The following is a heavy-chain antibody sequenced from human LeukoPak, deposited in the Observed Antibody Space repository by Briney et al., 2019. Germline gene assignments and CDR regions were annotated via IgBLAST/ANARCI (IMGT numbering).Heavy chain of an antibody. D-gene: IGHD3-9*01. Sequence: GGSLRLSCAASGFTFSSYGMNWVRQAPGKGLEWVSYISSSGSTIYYADSVKGRFTISRDNAKNSLYLQMNSLRAEDTAVYYCARTLSILTDYYDYYYYMDVWGKGTTVTVSS. CDR2: ISSSGSTI. J-gene: IGHJ6*03. V-gene: IGHV3-48*03. CDR1: GFTFSSYG. CDR3: ARTLSILTDYYDYYYYMDV.